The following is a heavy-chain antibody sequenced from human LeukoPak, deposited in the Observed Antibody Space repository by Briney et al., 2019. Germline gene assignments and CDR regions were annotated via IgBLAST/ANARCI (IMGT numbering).Heavy chain of an antibody. D-gene: IGHD2-2*02. CDR2: ISPSSSSI. V-gene: IGHV3-48*01. CDR3: ARLGFVVPAVIFDY. J-gene: IGHJ4*02. CDR1: GFTFSSYT. Sequence: GGSLRLSCAASGFTFSSYTMNWVRQAPGKGLEWVTYISPSSSSIKSADSVKGRFTISRDISKNTLYLQMNSLRAEGTAMYYCARLGFVVPAVIFDYWGQGTLVTVSS.